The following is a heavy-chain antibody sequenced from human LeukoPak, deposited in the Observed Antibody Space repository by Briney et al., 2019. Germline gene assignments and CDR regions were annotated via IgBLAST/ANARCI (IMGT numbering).Heavy chain of an antibody. CDR2: FYYSGST. D-gene: IGHD6-19*01. V-gene: IGHV4-39*01. J-gene: IGHJ4*02. Sequence: SETLSLTCTVSGGSISSSSYYWGWIRQPPGKGLQWIGSFYYSGSTYYNPSLKSRVTIYVDTSKNQFSLKLSSVTAADTAVYYCARVSGGWSTYYFDYWGQGTLVTVSS. CDR3: ARVSGGWSTYYFDY. CDR1: GGSISSSSYY.